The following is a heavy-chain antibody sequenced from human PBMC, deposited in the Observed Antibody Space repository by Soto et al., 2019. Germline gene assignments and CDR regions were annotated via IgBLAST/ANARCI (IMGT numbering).Heavy chain of an antibody. CDR3: AKGGTYYYDNSGYFDY. J-gene: IGHJ4*02. V-gene: IGHV3-23*01. D-gene: IGHD3-22*01. Sequence: EVQLLESGGGLVQPGGSLRLSCAASGYTFNNYAMSWVRQAPGKGLEWVSAMSGSGGSTFHADSVKGRFTISRDNAKNTLYLQMNSLRAEETAVYYCAKGGTYYYDNSGYFDYWGQGTLVTVSS. CDR1: GYTFNNYA. CDR2: MSGSGGST.